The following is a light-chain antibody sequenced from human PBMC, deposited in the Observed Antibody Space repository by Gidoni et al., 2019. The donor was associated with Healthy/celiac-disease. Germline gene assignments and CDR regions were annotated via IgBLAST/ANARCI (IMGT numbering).Light chain of an antibody. CDR1: NIGSKS. J-gene: IGLJ3*02. Sequence: SYVLPPPPPVSVAPGKTARVTCGGNNIGSKSVHLYQQKPGQAPVLVIYYDSDRPSGIPERFSGSNSGNTATLTISRVEAGDEADYYCQVWDSSSDHPVVFGGGTKLTVL. CDR2: YDS. CDR3: QVWDSSSDHPVV. V-gene: IGLV3-21*04.